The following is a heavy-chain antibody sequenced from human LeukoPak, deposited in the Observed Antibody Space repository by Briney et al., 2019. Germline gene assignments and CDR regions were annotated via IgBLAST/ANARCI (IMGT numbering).Heavy chain of an antibody. CDR2: IIGNAVET. J-gene: IGHJ4*02. V-gene: IGHV3-23*01. CDR3: TKDRIPDSRWGTDY. D-gene: IGHD4-23*01. CDR1: GFTFSTYA. Sequence: RGSLRLSCAASGFTFSTYAMNWVRQAPGKGLEWVSGIIGNAVETYYADSVKGRFTISRDNSKNTLYLQMNSLRAEDTAIYYCTKDRIPDSRWGTDYWGQGIVVTVSS.